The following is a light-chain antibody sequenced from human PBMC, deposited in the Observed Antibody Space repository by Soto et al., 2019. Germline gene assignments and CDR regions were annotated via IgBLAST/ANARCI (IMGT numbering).Light chain of an antibody. CDR3: QQYGSSPPT. CDR1: QTIGSN. Sequence: EIVMTQSPVTLSVSPGERATLSCRASQTIGSNLAWYQQKHGQPPRLLIYDASTRATDVPARFTGSGSGTDFTLTISSLEPEDFALYYCQQYGSSPPTFGQGTKVDIK. J-gene: IGKJ1*01. V-gene: IGKV3-15*01. CDR2: DAS.